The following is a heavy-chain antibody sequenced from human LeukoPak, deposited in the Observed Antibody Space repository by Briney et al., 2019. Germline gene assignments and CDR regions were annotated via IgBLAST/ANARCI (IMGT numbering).Heavy chain of an antibody. CDR1: GGSISSYC. CDR2: IYTSGST. J-gene: IGHJ4*02. CDR3: ARLVAAFDY. V-gene: IGHV4-4*09. Sequence: SETLSLTCTVSGGSISSYCWSWIRQPPGKGLEWIGYIYTSGSTNYNPSLKSRVTISVDTSKNQFSLKLSSVTAADTAVYYCARLVAAFDYWGQGTLVTVSS. D-gene: IGHD6-6*01.